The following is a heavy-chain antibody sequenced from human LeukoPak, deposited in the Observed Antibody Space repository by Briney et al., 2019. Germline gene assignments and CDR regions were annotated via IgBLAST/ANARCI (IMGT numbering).Heavy chain of an antibody. J-gene: IGHJ3*02. Sequence: PSETLSLTCTVSGGSVSSGSYYWSWIRQPPGKGLEWIGEINHSGSTNYNPSLKSRVTISVDTSKNQFSLKLSSVTAADTAVYYCAGHHFGYSSSWSKTRAFDIWGQGTMVTVSS. CDR2: INHSGST. D-gene: IGHD6-13*01. CDR3: AGHHFGYSSSWSKTRAFDI. V-gene: IGHV4-39*01. CDR1: GGSVSSGSYY.